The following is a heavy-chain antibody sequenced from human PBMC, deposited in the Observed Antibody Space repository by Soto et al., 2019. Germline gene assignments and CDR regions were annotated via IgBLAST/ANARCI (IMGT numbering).Heavy chain of an antibody. V-gene: IGHV3-48*04. D-gene: IGHD1-26*01. Sequence: GGSLRLSCAASGFTFSSYSMNWVRQAPGKGLEWVSYISSSSSTIYYAASVKVRFTISRDNTKNSLYLQMNSLRAEDTAVYYCAGDSEPPIVGATEDAFDIWGQGTMVTVSS. J-gene: IGHJ3*02. CDR2: ISSSSSTI. CDR3: AGDSEPPIVGATEDAFDI. CDR1: GFTFSSYS.